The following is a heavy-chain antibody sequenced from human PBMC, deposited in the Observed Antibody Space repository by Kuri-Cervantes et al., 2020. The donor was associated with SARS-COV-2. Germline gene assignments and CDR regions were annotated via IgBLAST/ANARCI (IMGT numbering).Heavy chain of an antibody. CDR2: IGPSDSPK. CDR3: ARDLRMGKSLDY. Sequence: GGSLRLSCTASGFIFSDYYMTWIRQAPGKGLEWVSNIGPSDSPKYSADSVKGRFTISRDNAKNSLYLQMSSLRVEDTAVYYCARDLRMGKSLDYWGQGTLVTVSS. CDR1: GFIFSDYY. J-gene: IGHJ4*02. V-gene: IGHV3-11*04. D-gene: IGHD7-27*01.